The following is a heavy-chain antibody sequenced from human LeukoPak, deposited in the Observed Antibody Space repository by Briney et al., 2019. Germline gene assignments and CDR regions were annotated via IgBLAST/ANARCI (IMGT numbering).Heavy chain of an antibody. CDR2: ISYDGSNK. CDR3: ANDGGTPMDFDY. Sequence: GGSLRLSCAASGFTFSSYWMSWVRQAPGKGLEWVAVISYDGSNKYYADSVKGRFTISRDNSKNTLYLQMNSLRAEHTAVYYCANDGGTPMDFDYWGQGTLVTVSS. CDR1: GFTFSSYW. D-gene: IGHD3-16*01. J-gene: IGHJ4*02. V-gene: IGHV3-30*18.